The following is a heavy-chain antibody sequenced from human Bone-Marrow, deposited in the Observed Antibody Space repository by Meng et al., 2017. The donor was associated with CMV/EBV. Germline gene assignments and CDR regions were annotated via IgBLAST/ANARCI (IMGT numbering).Heavy chain of an antibody. CDR2: INHSGST. J-gene: IGHJ4*02. V-gene: IGHV4-34*01. D-gene: IGHD1-26*01. CDR3: ARGIVGMVYFAY. CDR1: GGSFSGYY. Sequence: SETLSLTCAVYGGSFSGYYWSWIRQPPGKGLEWIGEINHSGSTNYNPSLKSRVTISVDTSKNQFSLKLSSVTAADTAVYYCARGIVGMVYFAYWGQGKLVNVDS.